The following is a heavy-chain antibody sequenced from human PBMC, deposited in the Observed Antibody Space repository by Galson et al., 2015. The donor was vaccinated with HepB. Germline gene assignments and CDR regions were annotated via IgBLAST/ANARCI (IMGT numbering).Heavy chain of an antibody. V-gene: IGHV3-11*01. J-gene: IGHJ5*02. CDR1: GSTFSDYY. D-gene: IGHD2/OR15-2a*01. CDR3: ARATLGWFDP. Sequence: SLRLSCAASGSTFSDYYMTWIRQAPGKGLEWVSHISSSGSTTVSYADSVKGRFTISRDNAKNSLYLQMNSLRAEDTAVYYCARATLGWFDPWGQGTLVTVSS. CDR2: ISSSGSTTV.